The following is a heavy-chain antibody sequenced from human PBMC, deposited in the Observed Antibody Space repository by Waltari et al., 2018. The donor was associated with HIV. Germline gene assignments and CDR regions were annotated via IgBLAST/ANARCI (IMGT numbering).Heavy chain of an antibody. D-gene: IGHD6-25*01. V-gene: IGHV2-5*02. CDR3: ARTWAGSETQRSFDY. J-gene: IGHJ4*02. CDR2: IYWDDDV. CDR1: GFSLSTTGVG. Sequence: QITLKESGPTLVKPTQTLTLTCTFSGFSLSTTGVGVGWIRQPPGKALEWLALIYWDDDVRYSPFPKSRITVTKDTSENQVVLTMTNMAPVDTVTYYCARTWAGSETQRSFDYWGQGTLVTVSS.